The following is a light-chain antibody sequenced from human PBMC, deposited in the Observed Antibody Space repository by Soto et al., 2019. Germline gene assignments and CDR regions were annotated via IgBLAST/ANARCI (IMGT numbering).Light chain of an antibody. Sequence: DIQMTQSPSTLSASVGDRVTITCRASQSISSWLAWYQQKPGKAPKLLIYKASILESGVPSRFSGSGSGTGFTLTISSLQPDDFATYYCQQYNSYSRTFGQGTKVDIK. V-gene: IGKV1-5*03. CDR1: QSISSW. J-gene: IGKJ1*01. CDR3: QQYNSYSRT. CDR2: KAS.